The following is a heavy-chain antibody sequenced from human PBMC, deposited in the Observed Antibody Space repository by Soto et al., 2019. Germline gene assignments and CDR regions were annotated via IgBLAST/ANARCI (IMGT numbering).Heavy chain of an antibody. CDR3: ALHQHKGPAATGRFDP. CDR2: IYYSGST. J-gene: IGHJ5*02. D-gene: IGHD2-15*01. CDR1: GGSISSSSYY. Sequence: QLQLQESGPGLVKPSETLSLTCTVSGGSISSSSYYWGWIRQPPGKGLEWIGNIYYSGSTYYNPSLKLRITISVDTSKNQFSLKLSSVTAADTAVYYCALHQHKGPAATGRFDPWGQGTLVTVSS. V-gene: IGHV4-39*01.